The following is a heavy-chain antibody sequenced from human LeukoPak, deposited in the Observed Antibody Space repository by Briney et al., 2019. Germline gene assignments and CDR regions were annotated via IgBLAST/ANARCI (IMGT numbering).Heavy chain of an antibody. Sequence: GGSLRLSCAASGFTFSSYAMHWVRQAPGKGLEYASAISSNGGSTYYANSVEGRFTISRDNSKNTLYLQMGSLRAEDMAVYYCARDADSSGWYGAYYFDYWGQGTLVTVSS. D-gene: IGHD6-19*01. J-gene: IGHJ4*02. CDR3: ARDADSSGWYGAYYFDY. CDR1: GFTFSSYA. CDR2: ISSNGGST. V-gene: IGHV3-64*01.